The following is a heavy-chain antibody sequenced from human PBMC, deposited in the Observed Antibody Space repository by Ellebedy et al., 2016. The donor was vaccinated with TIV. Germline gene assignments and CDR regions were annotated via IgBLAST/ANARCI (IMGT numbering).Heavy chain of an antibody. J-gene: IGHJ4*02. V-gene: IGHV3-30*03. Sequence: GESLKIPCAASGFTFSSYGMHWVRHAPGKGLEWVAVISYDGSNKYYADSVNGRFTISRDNSKNTLYLQMNSLRAEDKAVYYCARDREGTNALLWFGGGGFDYWGQGTLVTVSS. D-gene: IGHD3-10*01. CDR3: ARDREGTNALLWFGGGGFDY. CDR2: ISYDGSNK. CDR1: GFTFSSYG.